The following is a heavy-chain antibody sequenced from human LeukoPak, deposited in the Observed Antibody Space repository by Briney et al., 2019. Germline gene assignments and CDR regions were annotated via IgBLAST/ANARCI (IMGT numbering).Heavy chain of an antibody. D-gene: IGHD5-18*01. CDR1: GYTFTSYY. CDR2: INPSGGST. Sequence: ASVKVSCKASGYTFTSYYMHWVRQAPGQGLEWMGIINPSGGSTSYAQKFQGRVTMTRVTSTSTVYMELSSLRSEDTAVYYYARGREGYSYGHDAFDIWGQGTMVTVSS. CDR3: ARGREGYSYGHDAFDI. V-gene: IGHV1-46*01. J-gene: IGHJ3*02.